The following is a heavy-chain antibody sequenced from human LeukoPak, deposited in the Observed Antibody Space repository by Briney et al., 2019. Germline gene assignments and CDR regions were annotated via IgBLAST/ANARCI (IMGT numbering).Heavy chain of an antibody. J-gene: IGHJ4*02. CDR1: GYTFTSYG. CDR3: ARDCIGCHGFDY. V-gene: IGHV1-18*01. D-gene: IGHD2-15*01. CDR2: VSAYADNT. Sequence: ASVKVSCKASGYTFTSYGISWVRQAPGQGLEWVGWVSAYADNTNYVQELQGRVTMTTDTSTGTAYMELRSLKSDDTAVYYCARDCIGCHGFDYWGQGTLVTVSS.